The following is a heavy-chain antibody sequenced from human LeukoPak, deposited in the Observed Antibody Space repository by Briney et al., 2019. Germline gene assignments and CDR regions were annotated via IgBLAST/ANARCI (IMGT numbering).Heavy chain of an antibody. CDR1: GGTFSSYA. V-gene: IGHV1-69*13. CDR2: IIPIFGTA. Sequence: GASVTVSCKASGGTFSSYAISWVRQAPGQGLEWMGGIIPIFGTANYAQKFQGRVTITADESTSTAYMELSSLRSEDTAVYYCAREAVDILTGYYLFDYWGQGTLVTVSS. CDR3: AREAVDILTGYYLFDY. D-gene: IGHD3-9*01. J-gene: IGHJ4*02.